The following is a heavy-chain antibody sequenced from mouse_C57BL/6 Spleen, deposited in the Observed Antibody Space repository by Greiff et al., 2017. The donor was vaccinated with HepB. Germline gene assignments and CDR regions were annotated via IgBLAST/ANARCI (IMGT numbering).Heavy chain of an antibody. Sequence: QVQLQQPGAELVKPGASVKMSCKASGYTFTSYWITWVKQRPGQGLEWIGDIYPGSGSTNYNEKFKSKATLTVDTSSSTAYMQLSSLTSEDSAVYYCARLSDYDDGYYAMDYWGQGTSVTVSS. D-gene: IGHD2-4*01. CDR2: IYPGSGST. CDR1: GYTFTSYW. CDR3: ARLSDYDDGYYAMDY. V-gene: IGHV1-55*01. J-gene: IGHJ4*01.